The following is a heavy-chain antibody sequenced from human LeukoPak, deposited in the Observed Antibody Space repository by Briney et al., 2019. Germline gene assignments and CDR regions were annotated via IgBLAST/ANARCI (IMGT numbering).Heavy chain of an antibody. Sequence: GGSLRLSCAASGFTFSSYEMNWVRQAPGKGLEWVSYISSSGSTIYYADSVKGRFTISRDNAKNSLYLQMNSLGAEDTAVYYCARANRYYYDSSGYYTSYFDYWGQGTLVTVSS. V-gene: IGHV3-48*03. CDR2: ISSSGSTI. J-gene: IGHJ4*02. CDR3: ARANRYYYDSSGYYTSYFDY. D-gene: IGHD3-22*01. CDR1: GFTFSSYE.